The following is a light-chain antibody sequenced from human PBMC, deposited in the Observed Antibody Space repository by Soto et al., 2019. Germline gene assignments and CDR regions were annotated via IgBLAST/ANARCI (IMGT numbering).Light chain of an antibody. CDR2: GAS. CDR3: QQYGSSPGWT. CDR1: QSVSSSY. Sequence: EIVLTQSAGTLSLSPGERATLSCRASQSVSSSYLAWYQQKPGQAPRLLIYGASSRATGIPDGFSGSGSGTDFTLTISRLEPEDFAVYYCQQYGSSPGWTFGQGTKVDIK. V-gene: IGKV3-20*01. J-gene: IGKJ1*01.